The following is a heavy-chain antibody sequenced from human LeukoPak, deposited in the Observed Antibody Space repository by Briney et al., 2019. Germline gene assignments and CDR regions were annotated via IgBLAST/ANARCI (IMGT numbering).Heavy chain of an antibody. CDR3: ARDPSYYVPANAILWRGTFYY. D-gene: IGHD1-26*01. CDR1: GHTFTSYG. CDR2: IIPYFGKA. V-gene: IGHV1-18*01. Sequence: GASVKVSCKASGHTFTSYGISWVRQAPGQGLEWMGGIIPYFGKANYAQKLQGRVTITPDTSTSTAYMELRGLRSDNTAVYYRARDPSYYVPANAILWRGTFYYCGEGTLGTVSS. J-gene: IGHJ4*02.